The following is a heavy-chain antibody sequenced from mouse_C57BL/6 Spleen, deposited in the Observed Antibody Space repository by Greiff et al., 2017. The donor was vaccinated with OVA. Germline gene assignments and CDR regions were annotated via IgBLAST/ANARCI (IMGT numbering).Heavy chain of an antibody. CDR3: ARGDYDVGAMDY. Sequence: DVQLQESGPGLVKPSQTVFLTCTVTGISITTGNYRWSWIRQFPGNKLEWIGYIYYSGTITYNPSLTSRTTITRDTPKNQFFLEMNSLTAEDTATYYCARGDYDVGAMDYWGQGTSVTVSS. CDR2: IYYSGTI. V-gene: IGHV3-5*01. J-gene: IGHJ4*01. CDR1: GISITTGNYR. D-gene: IGHD2-4*01.